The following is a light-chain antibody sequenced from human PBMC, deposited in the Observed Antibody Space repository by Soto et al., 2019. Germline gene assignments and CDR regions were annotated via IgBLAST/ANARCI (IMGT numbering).Light chain of an antibody. CDR2: DVS. CDR3: KSYTSRSTYV. J-gene: IGLJ1*01. V-gene: IGLV2-14*03. Sequence: QSVLTQPASVSGSPGQSITISCTGTSSDVGGYNSASWYQHHPGKAPKLMIYDVSNRSSGVSSRFSGSESDNTASLTISGLQAEDEADYYCKSYTSRSTYVFGTGTKVTVL. CDR1: SSDVGGYNS.